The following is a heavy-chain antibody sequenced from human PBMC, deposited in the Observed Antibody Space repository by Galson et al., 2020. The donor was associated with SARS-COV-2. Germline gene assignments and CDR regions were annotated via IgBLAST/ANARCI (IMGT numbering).Heavy chain of an antibody. J-gene: IGHJ4*02. Sequence: ETSETLSLTCTVSGGSISSSSYYWGWIRQPPGKGLEWIGSIYYSGSTYYNPSLKSRVTISVDTSKNQFSLTLISVTASDTAVYYCANLAEGRSSSEDYWGQGTLVTVSS. CDR1: GGSISSSSYY. CDR2: IYYSGST. CDR3: ANLAEGRSSSEDY. V-gene: IGHV4-39*01. D-gene: IGHD2-2*01.